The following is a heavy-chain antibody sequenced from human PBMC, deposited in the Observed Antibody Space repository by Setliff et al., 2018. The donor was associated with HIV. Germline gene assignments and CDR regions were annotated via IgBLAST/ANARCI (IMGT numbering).Heavy chain of an antibody. D-gene: IGHD3-16*02. CDR2: IRYDRSEK. V-gene: IGHV3-30*02. J-gene: IGHJ6*03. Sequence: GGSLRLSCAASGFTFSSYGMHWVRQAPGKGLEWVAYIRYDRSEKHYADSVKGRFTISRDNSQNTLYLQMNSLRPEDTAVYYCAKPVVHHYYYMDVWGKGTTVTVSS. CDR1: GFTFSSYG. CDR3: AKPVVHHYYYMDV.